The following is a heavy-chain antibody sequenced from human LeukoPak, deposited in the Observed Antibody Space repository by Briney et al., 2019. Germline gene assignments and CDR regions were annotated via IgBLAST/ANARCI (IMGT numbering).Heavy chain of an antibody. Sequence: GGSLRLSCAASGFTFSSYAMSWVRQAPGKGLEWVSYISSSSSTIYYADSVKGRFTISRDNAKNSLYLQMNSLRDEDTAVYYCARGKSFTYYGMDVWGQGTTVTVSS. J-gene: IGHJ6*02. V-gene: IGHV3-48*02. CDR1: GFTFSSYA. CDR2: ISSSSSTI. CDR3: ARGKSFTYYGMDV.